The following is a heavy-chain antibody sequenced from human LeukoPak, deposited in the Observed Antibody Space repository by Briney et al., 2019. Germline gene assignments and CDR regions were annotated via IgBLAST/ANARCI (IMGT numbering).Heavy chain of an antibody. CDR2: IYPGDSDT. V-gene: IGHV5-51*01. J-gene: IGHJ4*02. D-gene: IGHD1-26*01. CDR1: GYSFTNYW. Sequence: GESLKISCKGSGYSFTNYWIGWVRQMPGKGLEWMGIIYPGDSDTRCIPSFQGRVTISADKTINTAYLQWSSLKASDTAMYYCARRVDSYWFFDYWGQGTLVTVSS. CDR3: ARRVDSYWFFDY.